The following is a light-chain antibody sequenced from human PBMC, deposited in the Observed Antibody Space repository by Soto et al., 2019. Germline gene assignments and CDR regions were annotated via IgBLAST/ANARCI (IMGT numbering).Light chain of an antibody. J-gene: IGKJ4*01. CDR2: AAS. Sequence: DIQMTQSPSSLSASAGDRVTLTCRASQGVSTYLAWYQQKPGKVPKLLIYAASTLQSGVPSRFSGSGSGTDFTLTISSLQPEDVATYYCQKYNSAPLTFGGGTKVEIK. V-gene: IGKV1-27*01. CDR3: QKYNSAPLT. CDR1: QGVSTY.